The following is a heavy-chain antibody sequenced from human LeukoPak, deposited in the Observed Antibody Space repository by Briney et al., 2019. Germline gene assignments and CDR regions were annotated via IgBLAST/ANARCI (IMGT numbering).Heavy chain of an antibody. CDR2: INPNSGGT. D-gene: IGHD3-16*01. V-gene: IGHV1-2*02. CDR3: ASGSLASYFDH. CDR1: GYTFSGYY. J-gene: IGHJ4*02. Sequence: ASVKVSCKASGYTFSGYYMHWVRQAPGQGLEWMGWINPNSGGTKYVQKFQGRVTMTRDTSISTAYMELSRLRSDDAAVYYCASGSLASYFDHWGQGTLVTVSS.